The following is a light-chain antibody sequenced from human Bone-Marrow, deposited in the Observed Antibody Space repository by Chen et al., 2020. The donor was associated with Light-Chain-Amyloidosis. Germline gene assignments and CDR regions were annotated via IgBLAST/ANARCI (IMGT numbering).Light chain of an antibody. J-gene: IGKJ4*01. V-gene: IGKV1-27*01. Sequence: DIQMTQSPSSLSASVGDRVTITCRASQDISHYLAWYQQKPGKPPKQLIYAASTLQSGVPSRFSGSRSGTDFSLIISSLQPEDVATYYCQKYNNVPLTFRGGTKVEIQ. CDR2: AAS. CDR1: QDISHY. CDR3: QKYNNVPLT.